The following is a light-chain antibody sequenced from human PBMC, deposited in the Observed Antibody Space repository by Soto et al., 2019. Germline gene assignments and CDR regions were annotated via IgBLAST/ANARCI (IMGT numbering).Light chain of an antibody. CDR1: SNDVGGYNY. J-gene: IGLJ1*01. V-gene: IGLV2-11*01. CDR2: DVT. Sequence: QSVLTQPRSVSGSPGQSVTISCTGTSNDVGGYNYVSWYQQHPGKAPKLMIYDVTERPSGVPDRFSGSKSADTASLTISGLQAEDEADYYCCSYAGSYTWVFATGTKVTVL. CDR3: CSYAGSYTWV.